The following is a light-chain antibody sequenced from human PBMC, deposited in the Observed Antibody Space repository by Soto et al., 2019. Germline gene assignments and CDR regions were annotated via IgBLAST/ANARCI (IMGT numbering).Light chain of an antibody. V-gene: IGKV3-15*01. CDR2: DAS. J-gene: IGKJ5*01. Sequence: EIVMTQSPATLSVSPGERATLSCRASQSVSSNLAWHQQKPGQAPRIPMYDASTRATGIPARFSGSGSGTEFTLTISSLQSEDFAVYYCQQYHNCPIPVGHGTRREIK. CDR1: QSVSSN. CDR3: QQYHNCPIP.